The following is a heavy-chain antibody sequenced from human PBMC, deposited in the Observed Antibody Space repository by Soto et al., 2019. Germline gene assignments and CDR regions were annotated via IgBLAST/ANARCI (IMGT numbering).Heavy chain of an antibody. CDR3: AGLSVTGGVDV. CDR1: GLTSSGIE. Sequence: EVRLEESGGGFVQPGGALRLSCVFSGLTSSGIELNWVRQAAGKGLEWLSYISASGDTVDYIDSVRGRFTISRDNTKKSLFLQMSALRVEDTAVDYCAGLSVTGGVDVWGQGTTVTVSS. J-gene: IGHJ6*02. D-gene: IGHD2-21*02. CDR2: ISASGDTV. V-gene: IGHV3-48*03.